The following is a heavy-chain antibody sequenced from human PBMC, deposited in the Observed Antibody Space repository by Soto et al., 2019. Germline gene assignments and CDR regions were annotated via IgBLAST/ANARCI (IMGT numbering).Heavy chain of an antibody. CDR2: ISDDGRNK. CDR1: GITLSGYG. CDR3: ATDLQWLAYQYDGMDV. D-gene: IGHD6-19*01. Sequence: GGSLRLSCAASGITLSGYGMHWVRQAPGKGLEWVAVISDDGRNKDYADSVKGRFTISRDNSKNTLDLKMNSLRAEDTAVYYCATDLQWLAYQYDGMDVWGQGTTVTVSS. V-gene: IGHV3-30*03. J-gene: IGHJ6*02.